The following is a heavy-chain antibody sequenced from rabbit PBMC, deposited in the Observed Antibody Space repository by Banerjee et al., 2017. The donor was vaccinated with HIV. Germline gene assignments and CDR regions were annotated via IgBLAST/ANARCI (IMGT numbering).Heavy chain of an antibody. J-gene: IGHJ4*01. V-gene: IGHV1S45*01. CDR3: ARDSYGGVGFDL. D-gene: IGHD4-2*01. Sequence: QQQLEESGGGLVKPGGTLTLTCKASGFDFSSYGVSWVRQAPGKGLEWIACIITGDGNTYYASWAKGRFTISKTSSTTVTLQMTSLTAADTATYFCARDSYGGVGFDLWGPGTLVTVS. CDR2: IITGDGNT. CDR1: GFDFSSYG.